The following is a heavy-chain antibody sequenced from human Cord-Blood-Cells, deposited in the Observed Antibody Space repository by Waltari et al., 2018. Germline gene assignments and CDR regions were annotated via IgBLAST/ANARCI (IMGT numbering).Heavy chain of an antibody. V-gene: IGHV4-4*07. CDR3: AREIELEKNAFDI. D-gene: IGHD1-1*01. Sequence: QVQLQESGPGLVKPSETLSLTCTVSGGSISSYYWSWIRPPAGQGLEWIGGIYTSGSTNYNPSLKSRVTMSVDTSKNQFSLKLSSVTAADTAVYYCAREIELEKNAFDIWGQGTMVTVSS. J-gene: IGHJ3*02. CDR2: IYTSGST. CDR1: GGSISSYY.